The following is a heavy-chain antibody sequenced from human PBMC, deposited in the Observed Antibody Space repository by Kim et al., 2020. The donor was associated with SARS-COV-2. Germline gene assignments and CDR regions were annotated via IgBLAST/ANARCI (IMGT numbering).Heavy chain of an antibody. D-gene: IGHD3-10*01. CDR2: IIPMYGAT. V-gene: IGHV1-69*13. CDR3: ARDRDYSSGAEMAFDI. CDR1: GGTLIKYG. J-gene: IGHJ3*02. Sequence: SVKVSCKAPGGTLIKYGISWVRQAPGQGLEWMGGIIPMYGATNYAQKLRGRVTITADGFTSVSDMELSSLRSDDPAVYYCARDRDYSSGAEMAFDIWGQ.